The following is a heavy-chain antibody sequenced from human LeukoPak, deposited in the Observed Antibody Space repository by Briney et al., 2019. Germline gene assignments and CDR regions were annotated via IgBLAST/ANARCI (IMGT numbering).Heavy chain of an antibody. Sequence: GSSVKVPCKASGGTFSSYAISWVRQAPGQGLEWMGGIIPIFGTANYAQKFQGRVTITADESTSTAYMELSSLRSEDTAVYYCASESGSGSYYYFDYWGQGTLVTVSS. CDR2: IIPIFGTA. CDR1: GGTFSSYA. CDR3: ASESGSGSYYYFDY. J-gene: IGHJ4*02. V-gene: IGHV1-69*01. D-gene: IGHD3-10*01.